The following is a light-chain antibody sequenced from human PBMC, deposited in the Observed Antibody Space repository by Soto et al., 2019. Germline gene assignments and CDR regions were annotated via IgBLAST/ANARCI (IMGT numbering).Light chain of an antibody. V-gene: IGKV1-5*01. CDR1: QSISSW. CDR2: DAS. Sequence: DIQVTQSPSSLSASVGDRVNITCRASQSISSWLAWYQQKPGKAPKLLIYDASSLESGVPSRFSGSGSGTEFSLAISSLQPDDFATYYCQQYSSHSTFGQGTKVDIK. CDR3: QQYSSHST. J-gene: IGKJ1*01.